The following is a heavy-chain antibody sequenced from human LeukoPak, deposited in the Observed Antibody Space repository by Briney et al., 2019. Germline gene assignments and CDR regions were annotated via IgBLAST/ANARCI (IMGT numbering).Heavy chain of an antibody. CDR3: ARGLGFGELSRFDY. V-gene: IGHV1-2*02. CDR2: INPNSGGT. J-gene: IGHJ4*02. Sequence: GASVTVSFKASGYTFTGYYMHWVRQAPGQGLEWMGWINPNSGGTNYAQKFQGRVTMTRDTSISTAYMELSRLRSDDTAVYYCARGLGFGELSRFDYWGQGTLVTVSS. CDR1: GYTFTGYY. D-gene: IGHD3-10*01.